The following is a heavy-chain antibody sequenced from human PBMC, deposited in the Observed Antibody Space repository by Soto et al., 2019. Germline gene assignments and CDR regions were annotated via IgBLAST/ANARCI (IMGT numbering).Heavy chain of an antibody. Sequence: QVQLQESGPGLVKPSGTLSLTCAVSGGSISSTKWWTWVRPPPGKVLEWISEISHSEGSNYNPSLKRRVAMSLDNSKNPFSLRLSSVTAADTAVYYWATQTISYTWDVWGQGTTVTVS. J-gene: IGHJ6*02. V-gene: IGHV4-4*02. CDR1: GGSISSTKW. D-gene: IGHD4-4*01. CDR2: ISHSEGS. CDR3: ATQTISYTWDV.